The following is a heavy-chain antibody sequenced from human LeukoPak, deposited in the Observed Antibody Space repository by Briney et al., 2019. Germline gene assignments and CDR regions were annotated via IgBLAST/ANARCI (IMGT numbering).Heavy chain of an antibody. CDR3: AKDGAVAGRGYYYYYMDV. J-gene: IGHJ6*03. CDR2: IRYDGSNK. V-gene: IGHV3-30*02. D-gene: IGHD6-19*01. CDR1: GFTFSSYA. Sequence: PGGSLRLSCAASGFTFSSYAMSWVRQAPGKGLEWVAFIRYDGSNKYYADPVKGRFTISRDNSKNTLYLQMNSLRAEDTAVYYCAKDGAVAGRGYYYYYMDVWGKGTTVTVSS.